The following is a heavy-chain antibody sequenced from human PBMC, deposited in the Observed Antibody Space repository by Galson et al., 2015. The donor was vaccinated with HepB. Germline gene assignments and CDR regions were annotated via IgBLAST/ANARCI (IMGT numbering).Heavy chain of an antibody. D-gene: IGHD3-10*01. V-gene: IGHV6-1*01. CDR3: ARDPSLYGSGSYYSSHFDY. J-gene: IGHJ4*02. Sequence: ISGDSVSSNSAAWNWIRQSPSRGLEWLGRTYYRSKWYNDYAVSVKSRITINPDTSKNQFSLQLNSVTPEDTAVYYCARDPSLYGSGSYYSSHFDYWGQGTLVTVSS. CDR2: TYYRSKWYN. CDR1: GDSVSSNSAA.